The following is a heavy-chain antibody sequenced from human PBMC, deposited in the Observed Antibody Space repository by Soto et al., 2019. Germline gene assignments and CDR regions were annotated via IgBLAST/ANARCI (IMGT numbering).Heavy chain of an antibody. CDR1: GGPFSNIS. J-gene: IGHJ6*03. Sequence: QVQLVQSGAEVKKPGSSVRVSCKASGGPFSNISLSWVRQAPGQGLEWMGRVIPILGIVNFAQKFQGRVTITADKSTSTSYLELNSLRSEDTAIYYFARDIFGVLMDYYYFMDVWRKGTTVTVSS. CDR3: ARDIFGVLMDYYYFMDV. CDR2: VIPILGIV. V-gene: IGHV1-69*04. D-gene: IGHD3-3*02.